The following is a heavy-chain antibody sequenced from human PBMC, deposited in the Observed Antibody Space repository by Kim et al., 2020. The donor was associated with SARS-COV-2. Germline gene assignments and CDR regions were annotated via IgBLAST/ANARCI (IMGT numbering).Heavy chain of an antibody. CDR2: IKEDGSEK. V-gene: IGHV3-7*03. J-gene: IGHJ3*02. CDR1: GFTFSSYW. D-gene: IGHD1-26*01. CDR3: ARNIMGLRGDAFDI. Sequence: GGSLRLSCEVSGFTFSSYWMSWVRQSPGKGLEWVANIKEDGSEKYYVDSMEGRFTISRDNAKKSLYLQMNSLRAEDTAVYYCARNIMGLRGDAFDIWGQGTLVTVSS.